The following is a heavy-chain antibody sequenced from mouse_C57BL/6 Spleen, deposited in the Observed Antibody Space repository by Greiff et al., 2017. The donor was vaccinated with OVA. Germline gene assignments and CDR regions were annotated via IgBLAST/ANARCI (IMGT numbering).Heavy chain of an antibody. Sequence: VQLQQSGAELVRPGASVTLSCKASGYTFTDYEMHWVKQTPVHGLEWIGAIDPETGGTAYNQKFKGKAILTADKSSSTAYMELRSLTSEDAAVYSCTRSELGRYFDYWGQGTTLTVSS. CDR3: TRSELGRYFDY. CDR1: GYTFTDYE. J-gene: IGHJ2*01. V-gene: IGHV1-15*01. D-gene: IGHD4-1*01. CDR2: IDPETGGT.